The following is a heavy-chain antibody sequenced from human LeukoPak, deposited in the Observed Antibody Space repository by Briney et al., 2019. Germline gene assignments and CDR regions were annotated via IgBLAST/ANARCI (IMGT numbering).Heavy chain of an antibody. CDR3: AGALTVVVVAARDYYYYGMDV. V-gene: IGHV1-2*02. CDR2: INPNSGGT. Sequence: ASVKVSCKASGYTFTGYYMHWVRQAPGQGLEWMGWINPNSGGTNYAQKFQGRVTMTRDTSISTAYMELSRLRSDDTAVYYCAGALTVVVVAARDYYYYGMDVWGQGTTVTVSS. CDR1: GYTFTGYY. J-gene: IGHJ6*02. D-gene: IGHD2-15*01.